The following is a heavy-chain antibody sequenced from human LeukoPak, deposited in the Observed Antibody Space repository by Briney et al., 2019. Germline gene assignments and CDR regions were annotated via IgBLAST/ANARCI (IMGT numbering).Heavy chain of an antibody. V-gene: IGHV4-39*01. J-gene: IGHJ4*02. CDR2: IYDSGST. D-gene: IGHD3-22*01. CDR1: GGSIRSSYYY. CDR3: ARQPKTYYDSSGSQYFDY. Sequence: SETLSLTCTVSGGSIRSSYYYWGWIRQPPGKGLEWIGSIYDSGSTYYNPSLKSRVIISVDTSKNQFSLKLNSVTAADTAVYYCARQPKTYYDSSGSQYFDYWGQGTLVTVSS.